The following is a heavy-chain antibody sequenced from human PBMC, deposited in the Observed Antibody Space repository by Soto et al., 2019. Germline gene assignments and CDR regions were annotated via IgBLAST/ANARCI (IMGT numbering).Heavy chain of an antibody. V-gene: IGHV1-2*04. Sequence: GASVKVSCKASGYTFTGYYMHWVRQAPGQELEWMGWINPNSGGTNYAQKFQGWVTMTRDTSISTAYMELSRLRSDDTAVYYCARGQSTPLVDTAMVTEPFYYYYMDVWGKGTTVTVSS. D-gene: IGHD5-18*01. CDR1: GYTFTGYY. CDR3: ARGQSTPLVDTAMVTEPFYYYYMDV. J-gene: IGHJ6*03. CDR2: INPNSGGT.